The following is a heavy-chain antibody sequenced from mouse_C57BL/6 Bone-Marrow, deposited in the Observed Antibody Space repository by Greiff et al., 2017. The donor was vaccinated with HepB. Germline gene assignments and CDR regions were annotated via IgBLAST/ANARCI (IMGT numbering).Heavy chain of an antibody. CDR3: ARYKVTGVDY. Sequence: VQLKESGGGLVQPGGSLSLSCAASGFTFTDYYMSWVRQPPGKALEWLGFIRNKANGYTTEYSASVKGRFTISRDNSQSILYLQMNALRAEDSATYYCARYKVTGVDYWGQGTTLTVSS. J-gene: IGHJ2*01. CDR1: GFTFTDYY. CDR2: IRNKANGYTT. V-gene: IGHV7-3*01. D-gene: IGHD4-1*01.